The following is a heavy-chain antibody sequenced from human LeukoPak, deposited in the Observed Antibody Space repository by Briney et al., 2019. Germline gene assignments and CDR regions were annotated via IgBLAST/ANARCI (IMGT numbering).Heavy chain of an antibody. CDR1: GFTFSYYG. CDR2: LSNDGSNK. Sequence: QPRGSLRLSCAASGFTFSYYGMHWVRQAPGKGLEWVAVLSNDGSNKYYADSMKGRFTISRDNSKNTLYLQMNSLRAEDTAVYYCAKDRGPELRYFDTQEYWGQGTLVTVSS. CDR3: AKDRGPELRYFDTQEY. D-gene: IGHD3-9*01. J-gene: IGHJ4*02. V-gene: IGHV3-30*18.